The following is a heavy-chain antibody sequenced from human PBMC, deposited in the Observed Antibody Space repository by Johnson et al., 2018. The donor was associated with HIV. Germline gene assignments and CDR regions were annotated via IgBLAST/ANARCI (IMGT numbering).Heavy chain of an antibody. Sequence: VELVESGGGVVQPGRSLRLSCAASGFTFSSYAMSWVRQAPGKGLEWVSAISGSGGSTYYADSVKGRFSIPRDNSKNTLYLQMNSLRAGDTAVYYCAREVGSWYSSSSGAFDIWGQGTMVTVSS. D-gene: IGHD6-6*01. J-gene: IGHJ3*02. CDR2: ISGSGGST. V-gene: IGHV3-23*04. CDR3: AREVGSWYSSSSGAFDI. CDR1: GFTFSSYA.